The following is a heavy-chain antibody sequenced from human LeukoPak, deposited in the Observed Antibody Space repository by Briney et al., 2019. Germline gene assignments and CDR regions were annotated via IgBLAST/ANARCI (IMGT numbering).Heavy chain of an antibody. CDR2: INAGNGNT. J-gene: IGHJ4*02. CDR1: GFTFTSYA. V-gene: IGHV1-3*01. Sequence: ASVKVSCKASGFTFTSYAMHWVRQAPGQRLEWMGWINAGNGNTRYSQNFRDRVTITRDTSASTAYMELSSLRSEDTAVYYCARGGYYGRIDYWGQGTLVTVSS. D-gene: IGHD3-10*01. CDR3: ARGGYYGRIDY.